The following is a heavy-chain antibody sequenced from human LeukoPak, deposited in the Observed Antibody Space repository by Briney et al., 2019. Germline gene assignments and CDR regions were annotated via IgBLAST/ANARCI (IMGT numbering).Heavy chain of an antibody. J-gene: IGHJ4*02. D-gene: IGHD4-23*01. CDR3: ARERTTVVSPFVY. CDR2: ISYDGGSK. Sequence: GGSLRLSCAASGFTFSYYGMHWVRQAPGKGLEWVASISYDGGSKYYADSVKGRFTISRDTSKNTLYLQMNSLRAEDTAVYYCARERTTVVSPFVYWGQGTLVTVSS. CDR1: GFTFSYYG. V-gene: IGHV3-30*03.